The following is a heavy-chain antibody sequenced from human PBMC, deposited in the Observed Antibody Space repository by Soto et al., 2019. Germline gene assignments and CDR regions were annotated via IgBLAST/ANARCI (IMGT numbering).Heavy chain of an antibody. J-gene: IGHJ2*01. CDR2: IIPIFGTA. Sequence: QVQLVQSGAEVKKPGSSVTVSCKASGGTFSSYTISWVRQAPGQGLEWMGGIIPIFGTANYAQKFQCRVTITADESTSTAYMELSSLRSEDTAVYYCARGNHRWLQLWYFDLWGRGTLFTVSS. D-gene: IGHD5-12*01. CDR1: GGTFSSYT. CDR3: ARGNHRWLQLWYFDL. V-gene: IGHV1-69*12.